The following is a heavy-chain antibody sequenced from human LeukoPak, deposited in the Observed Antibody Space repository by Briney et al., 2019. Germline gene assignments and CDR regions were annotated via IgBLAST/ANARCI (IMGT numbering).Heavy chain of an antibody. D-gene: IGHD6-19*01. CDR2: ISGYNGHT. V-gene: IGHV1-18*01. Sequence: ASVKVSCKASGYTFINYSVGWVRQAPGQGLEWMGWISGYNGHTNYAQNLQGRVTVTKDTSTSTGYMELRSLRSEDTAVYYCARVRAYTRYTSSGWFPFDYWGQGTLVTVSS. J-gene: IGHJ4*02. CDR3: ARVRAYTRYTSSGWFPFDY. CDR1: GYTFINYS.